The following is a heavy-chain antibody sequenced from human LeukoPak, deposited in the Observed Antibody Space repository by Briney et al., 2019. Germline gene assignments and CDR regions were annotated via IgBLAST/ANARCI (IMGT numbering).Heavy chain of an antibody. CDR1: GFTFGDYA. CDR2: IRSNLYGGTP. CDR3: TRDQTPYY. V-gene: IGHV3-49*04. Sequence: GGSLRLSCTASGFTFGDYAMTWVRQAPGKGLEWVGFIRSNLYGGTPEYTASVKGRFTISRDDSNSIAYLEMDSLKTDDTAVYYCTRDQTPYYWGQGTLVTVSS. J-gene: IGHJ4*02.